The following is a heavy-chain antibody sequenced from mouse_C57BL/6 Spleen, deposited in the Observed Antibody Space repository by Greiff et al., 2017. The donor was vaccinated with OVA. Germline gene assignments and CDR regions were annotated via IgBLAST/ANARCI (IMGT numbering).Heavy chain of an antibody. V-gene: IGHV1-59*01. Sequence: QVQLKQPGAELVRPGTSVKLSCKASGYTFTSYWMHWVKQRPGQGLEWIGVIDPSDSYTNYNQKFKGKATLTVDTSSSTAYMQLSSLTSEDSAVYYCATSTMVTTPFAYWGQGTLVTVSA. CDR2: IDPSDSYT. CDR1: GYTFTSYW. J-gene: IGHJ3*01. CDR3: ATSTMVTTPFAY. D-gene: IGHD2-2*01.